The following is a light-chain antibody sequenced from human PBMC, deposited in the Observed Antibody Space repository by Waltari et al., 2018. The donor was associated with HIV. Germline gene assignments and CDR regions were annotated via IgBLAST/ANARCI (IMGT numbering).Light chain of an antibody. V-gene: IGKV3-15*01. CDR3: QQSYSIPWT. CDR1: QGVGSN. CDR2: GAA. Sequence: DIVMTQSPAILSVSPGERVTLSCRASQGVGSNLAWYQQKVGQAPRLLIYGAATRAAEIPVRFSGSGSGTDFTLTISSLLLEDFATYYCQQSYSIPWTFGQGTKVEIK. J-gene: IGKJ1*01.